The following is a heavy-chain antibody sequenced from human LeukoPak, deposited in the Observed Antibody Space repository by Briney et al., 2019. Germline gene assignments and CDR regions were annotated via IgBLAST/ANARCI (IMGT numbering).Heavy chain of an antibody. V-gene: IGHV3-23*01. D-gene: IGHD3-3*01. CDR1: GFTFNSYS. CDR3: AKLGYYDFWSNYLVFDN. J-gene: IGHJ4*02. Sequence: PGGSLRLSCAASGFTFNSYSMTWVRQAPGKGLEWVSAVSVSGGSTYYPASVEGRFTISRDNSKDTLYLQINSLRVEDTAVYFCAKLGYYDFWSNYLVFDNWGQGTLVTVSS. CDR2: VSVSGGST.